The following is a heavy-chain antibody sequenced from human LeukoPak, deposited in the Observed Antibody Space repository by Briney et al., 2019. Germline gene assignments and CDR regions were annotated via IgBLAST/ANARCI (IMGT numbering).Heavy chain of an antibody. CDR1: GGSITSYY. Sequence: PSETLSLTCTVSGGSITSYYWSWIRQPPGKGLEWIGYIYYSGNTNYNPSLKSRVTISVDTSKKQFSLKVTSVTAADTAVYYCARAERGSYAFDIWGQGTMVTVSS. J-gene: IGHJ3*02. CDR3: ARAERGSYAFDI. V-gene: IGHV4-59*01. CDR2: IYYSGNT. D-gene: IGHD3-10*01.